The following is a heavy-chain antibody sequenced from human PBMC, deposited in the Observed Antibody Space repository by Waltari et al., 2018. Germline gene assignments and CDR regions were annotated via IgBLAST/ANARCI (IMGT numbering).Heavy chain of an antibody. CDR3: ATAGYYRFDF. Sequence: EVQLVESGAVFVPPGGSLSLSCVGSDFTFSSHGLDWGRQAPGEGLVWVARINSDGSTTDYADSVKGRFTISRDNAKNTLYLQINSLSVEDTAIYYCATAGYYRFDFWGQGTLVTVSS. D-gene: IGHD2-8*01. CDR1: DFTFSSHG. CDR2: INSDGSTT. J-gene: IGHJ4*02. V-gene: IGHV3-74*01.